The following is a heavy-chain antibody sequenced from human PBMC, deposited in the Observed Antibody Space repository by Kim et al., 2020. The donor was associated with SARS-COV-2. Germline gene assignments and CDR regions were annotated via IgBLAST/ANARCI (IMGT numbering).Heavy chain of an antibody. J-gene: IGHJ6*01. Sequence: ASVKVSCKASGDTFTSYDINWVRQATGQGLEWMGWINPNSGTANYAQKFQGRVTMTRDTSINTAYMQLSSLRSEDTAVYYCARGFSVIRGSSPLNRYY. CDR2: INPNSGTA. D-gene: IGHD2-21*01. CDR1: GDTFTSYD. V-gene: IGHV1-8*02. CDR3: ARGFSVIRGSSPLNRYY.